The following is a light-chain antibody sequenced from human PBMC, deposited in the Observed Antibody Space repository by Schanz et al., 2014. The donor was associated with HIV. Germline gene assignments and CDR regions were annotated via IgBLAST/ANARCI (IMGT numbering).Light chain of an antibody. CDR1: QSVSDNY. V-gene: IGKV3-20*02. CDR2: GAS. CDR3: QQFHTYPYT. J-gene: IGKJ2*01. Sequence: EIVLTQSPATLSLSPGERATLSCRASQSVSDNYLAWYQQKPGQAPRLLIYGASSRATGIPDRFSGSGSGTDFTLTISSLQPDDFATYFCQQFHTYPYTFGQGTRLEIK.